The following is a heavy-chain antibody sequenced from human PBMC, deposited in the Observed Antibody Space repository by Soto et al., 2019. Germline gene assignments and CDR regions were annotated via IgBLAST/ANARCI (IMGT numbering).Heavy chain of an antibody. J-gene: IGHJ5*01. CDR1: GGSISSYY. CDR2: IYYSGST. Sequence: SETLSLTCTVSGGSISSYYWSWIRQPPGKGLEWIGYIYYSGSTNYNPSLKSRVTISVDTSKNQFSLKLSSVTAADTAVYYCARANSPLYGSGWYWIDPRAQRTPVPVSA. V-gene: IGHV4-59*08. CDR3: ARANSPLYGSGWYWIDP. D-gene: IGHD6-13*01.